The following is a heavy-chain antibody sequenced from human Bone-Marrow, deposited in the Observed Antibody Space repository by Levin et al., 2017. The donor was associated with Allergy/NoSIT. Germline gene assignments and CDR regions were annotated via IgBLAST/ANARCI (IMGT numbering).Heavy chain of an antibody. D-gene: IGHD3-10*01. Sequence: PGGSLRLSCAVSGFSFTTYDMHWVRQAAGKGLEWVSTIATDGDTYYAASVKGRFTISRENAKNSLYLQLNSLRAGDTAVYYCARGHFGEPNWYDPWGQGTLVTVAS. CDR2: IATDGDT. V-gene: IGHV3-13*01. CDR1: GFSFTTYD. J-gene: IGHJ5*02. CDR3: ARGHFGEPNWYDP.